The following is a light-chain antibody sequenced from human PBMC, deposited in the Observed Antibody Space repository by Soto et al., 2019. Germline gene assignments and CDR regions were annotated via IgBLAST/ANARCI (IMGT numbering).Light chain of an antibody. CDR1: SSDVGGYNH. V-gene: IGLV2-14*01. CDR3: NSHTSSGFRV. J-gene: IGLJ1*01. CDR2: EVS. Sequence: QSALTQPASVSGSPGQSITISCTGTSSDVGGYNHVSWYQHHPGKAPKLMIYEVSNRPSGVSNRFSGSKSGYTASLTISGLQVEDEADYYCNSHTSSGFRVFGTGTKLTVL.